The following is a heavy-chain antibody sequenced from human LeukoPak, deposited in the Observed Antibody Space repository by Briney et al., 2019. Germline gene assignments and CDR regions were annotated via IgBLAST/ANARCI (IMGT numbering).Heavy chain of an antibody. CDR3: AREQRRYMDV. CDR1: GFTFDDYG. V-gene: IGHV3-20*03. CDR2: INWNDGST. J-gene: IGHJ6*02. Sequence: GGSLRLSYAASGFTFDDYGMSWVSQAPGKGLEWVSGINWNDGSTGYADSVKGRFTISRDNAKNSLYLQMNSLRAEDTALYYCAREQRRYMDVWGQRTTVTVSS.